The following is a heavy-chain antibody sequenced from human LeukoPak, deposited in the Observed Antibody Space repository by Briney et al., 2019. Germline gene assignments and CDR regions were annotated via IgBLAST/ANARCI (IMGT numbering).Heavy chain of an antibody. CDR3: VRSAFLTTEFYFDY. V-gene: IGHV3-74*01. CDR1: GFTFSSFW. D-gene: IGHD4-11*01. Sequence: PGGSLRLSCAASGFTFSSFWMHWVRQAPGKGLVWVSRINTDGSSTDYADSVKGRFTISRDNAKNTLYLQMNSLRAEDTAVYYCVRSAFLTTEFYFDYWGHGTLVTVSS. J-gene: IGHJ4*01. CDR2: INTDGSST.